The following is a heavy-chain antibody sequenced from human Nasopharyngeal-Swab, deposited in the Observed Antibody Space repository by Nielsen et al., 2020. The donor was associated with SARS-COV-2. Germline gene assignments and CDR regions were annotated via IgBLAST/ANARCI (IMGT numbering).Heavy chain of an antibody. V-gene: IGHV3-23*01. Sequence: GGSLRLSCAASGFTFSSYAMTWVRQAPGKGLEWLSSITGSGGTTYYTDSVKGRFTISRDNSRNTLYLQMNSLRAEDTAIYYFAGGSSGYSYAFDIWGQGTMVTVSS. CDR3: AGGSSGYSYAFDI. J-gene: IGHJ3*02. D-gene: IGHD3-22*01. CDR1: GFTFSSYA. CDR2: ITGSGGTT.